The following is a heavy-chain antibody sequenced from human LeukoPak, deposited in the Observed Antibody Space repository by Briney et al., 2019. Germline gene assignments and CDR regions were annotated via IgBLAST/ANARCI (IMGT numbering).Heavy chain of an antibody. D-gene: IGHD3-22*01. J-gene: IGHJ1*01. CDR2: ITPNADRT. Sequence: QSGGSLRLSCAASGFTFGNYGMSWVRQAPGKGLEWVSFITPNADRTSYADSVEGRFTISRDNPRNTLYMQMNSLRDEDTALYYCAIMHGYYDGSGYWVKWGQGTLVTVSS. CDR3: AIMHGYYDGSGYWVK. V-gene: IGHV3-23*01. CDR1: GFTFGNYG.